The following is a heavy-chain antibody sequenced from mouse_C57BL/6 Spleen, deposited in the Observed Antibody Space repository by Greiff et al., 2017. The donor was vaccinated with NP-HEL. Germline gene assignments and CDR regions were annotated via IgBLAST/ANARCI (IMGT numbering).Heavy chain of an antibody. D-gene: IGHD1-1*01. CDR2: IDPSDSYT. V-gene: IGHV1-50*01. Sequence: VQLQQPGAELVKPGASVKLSCKASGYTFTSYWMQWVKQRPGQGLEWIGEIDPSDSYTNSNQKFKGKATLTVDTSSSTAYMQLSSLTSEDSAVYDCARRGFTTVVPYAMDYWGQGTSVTVSS. CDR3: ARRGFTTVVPYAMDY. CDR1: GYTFTSYW. J-gene: IGHJ4*01.